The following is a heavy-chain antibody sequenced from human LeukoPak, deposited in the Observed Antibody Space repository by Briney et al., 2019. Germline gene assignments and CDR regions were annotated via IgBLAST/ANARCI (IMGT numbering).Heavy chain of an antibody. J-gene: IGHJ4*02. Sequence: SETLSLTCTVSGYSISSGYYWGWIRQPPGKGLEWIGSIYHSGSTYYNPSLKSRVSVSVDTSKNQFSLKLSSVTAADTAVYYCVRLSRPTEGSREGVTYWGQGTLVTVSS. V-gene: IGHV4-38-2*02. D-gene: IGHD1-26*01. CDR3: VRLSRPTEGSREGVTY. CDR1: GYSISSGYY. CDR2: IYHSGST.